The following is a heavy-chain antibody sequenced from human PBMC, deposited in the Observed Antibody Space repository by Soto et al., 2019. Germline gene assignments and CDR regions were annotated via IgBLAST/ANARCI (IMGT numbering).Heavy chain of an antibody. CDR1: GGSITSTDW. Sequence: QVHLQESGPGLVEPSGTLSLTCAVSGGSITSTDWWTWVRQPPGKGLEWIGEIYHSGGTNYNPSLNSRLAISLHVSNNQFSLRLTSVTAADTSVFLSVRLHATRYNVFGLVVWGSGTTFFVTA. V-gene: IGHV4-4*02. CDR2: IYHSGGT. D-gene: IGHD1-1*01. J-gene: IGHJ6*04. CDR3: VRLHATRYNVFGLVV.